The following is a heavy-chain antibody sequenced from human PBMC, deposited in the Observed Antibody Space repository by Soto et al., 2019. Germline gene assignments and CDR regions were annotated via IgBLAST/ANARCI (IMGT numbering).Heavy chain of an antibody. D-gene: IGHD2-2*01. CDR1: GGSLSSYY. CDR3: ARRVTMQYYFDY. CDR2: INDSGST. Sequence: QVQLQHWGAGLLKPSETLSRTCAVYGGSLSSYYWSWIRQPPGKGLEWIGEINDSGSTNYNPSFKSRVTISADTSKNQFSLKLTSVTAADTAVYYCARRVTMQYYFDYWGQGTLVPVFS. J-gene: IGHJ4*02. V-gene: IGHV4-34*01.